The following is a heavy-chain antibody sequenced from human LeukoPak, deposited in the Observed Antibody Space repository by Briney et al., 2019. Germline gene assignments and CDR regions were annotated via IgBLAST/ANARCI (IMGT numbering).Heavy chain of an antibody. CDR3: ARRRSSGWYRNWFDP. J-gene: IGHJ5*02. Sequence: SETLSLTCTVSGGSISNKYWSWIRQPPGKGLEWIGHIYYSGSTNYNPSLKSRVTILVDTSKNQFSLKLSSVTAADTAVYYCARRRSSGWYRNWFDPWGQGTLVTVSS. D-gene: IGHD6-19*01. V-gene: IGHV4-59*01. CDR2: IYYSGST. CDR1: GGSISNKY.